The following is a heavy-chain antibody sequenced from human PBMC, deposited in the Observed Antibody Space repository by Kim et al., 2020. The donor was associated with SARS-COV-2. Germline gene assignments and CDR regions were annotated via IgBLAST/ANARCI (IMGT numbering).Heavy chain of an antibody. Sequence: SETLSLTCAVSGGSFMGYYWTWIRQSPGKGLEWIAEINYSGSTNYNPSLESRVTTSVDPSKNQFSLKLTSVTAADTGVYYCAREGLSGKCSGGSCYHVMTWFDPWGQGTLVTVSS. J-gene: IGHJ5*02. CDR2: INYSGST. CDR3: AREGLSGKCSGGSCYHVMTWFDP. CDR1: GGSFMGYY. D-gene: IGHD2-15*01. V-gene: IGHV4-34*01.